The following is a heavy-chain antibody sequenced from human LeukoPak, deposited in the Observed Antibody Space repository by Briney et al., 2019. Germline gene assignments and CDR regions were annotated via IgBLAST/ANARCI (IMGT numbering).Heavy chain of an antibody. V-gene: IGHV3-48*03. CDR1: GFTFSSYE. Sequence: GGSLRLSCAASGFTFSSYEMNWVRQAPGRGLEWVSYISSSGSTIYYADSVKGRFTISRDNAKNSLYLQMNSLRAEDTAVYYCARNYYGVDVWGQGTTVTVSS. CDR3: ARNYYGVDV. J-gene: IGHJ6*02. CDR2: ISSSGSTI.